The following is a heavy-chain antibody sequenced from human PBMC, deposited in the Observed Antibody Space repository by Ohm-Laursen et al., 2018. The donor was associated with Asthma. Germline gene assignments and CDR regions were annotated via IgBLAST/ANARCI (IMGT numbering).Heavy chain of an antibody. J-gene: IGHJ4*02. CDR2: GGSYYDGGLK. CDR1: GFTFRSYA. CDR3: ARDVMEWYLPAFGF. Sequence: SLRLSCAASGFTFRSYAMHWVRQAPGKGLEWVAVGGSYYDGGLKYYADSVNGRFTVSRDDSKNTLYLQMNSLRPDDTAVYYCARDVMEWYLPAFGFWGQGTLVTVSS. V-gene: IGHV3-30-3*01. D-gene: IGHD3-3*01.